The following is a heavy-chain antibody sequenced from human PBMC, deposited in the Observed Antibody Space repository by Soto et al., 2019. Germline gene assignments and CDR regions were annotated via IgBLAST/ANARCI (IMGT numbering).Heavy chain of an antibody. CDR1: GYTFSDYA. CDR3: VRCYCSVGSCYACWHFDL. CDR2: ISASTRNT. Sequence: QVQLVQSGGEVKKPGASVKVSCQASGYTFSDYAISWVRQAPGQGLEWMGWISASTRNTDQAQNFQGRVIMTLDPSTNTAYMELRSLRSDDTAVYSCVRCYCSVGSCYACWHFDLWGRGTLVTVSS. V-gene: IGHV1-18*01. D-gene: IGHD2-15*01. J-gene: IGHJ2*01.